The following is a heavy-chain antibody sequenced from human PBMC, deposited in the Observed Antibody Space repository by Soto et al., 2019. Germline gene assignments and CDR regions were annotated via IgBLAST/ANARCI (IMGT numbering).Heavy chain of an antibody. J-gene: IGHJ6*02. CDR1: GGTFSSYA. V-gene: IGHV1-69*13. D-gene: IGHD3-10*01. CDR3: ARDGSSGSYYKGYYYGMDV. CDR2: IIPIFGTA. Sequence: GASVKVSCKASGGTFSSYAISWVRQAPGQGLEWMEGIIPIFGTANYAQKFQGRVTITADESTSTAYMELSSLRSEDTAVYYCARDGSSGSYYKGYYYGMDVWGQGTTVTVSS.